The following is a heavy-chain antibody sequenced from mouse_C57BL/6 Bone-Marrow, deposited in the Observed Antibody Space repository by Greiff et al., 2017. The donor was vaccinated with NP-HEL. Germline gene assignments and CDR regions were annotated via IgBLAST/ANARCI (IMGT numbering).Heavy chain of an antibody. CDR3: ARRGLLRYLYYFDY. V-gene: IGHV14-3*01. CDR2: IDPANGNT. J-gene: IGHJ2*01. CDR1: GFTITNTY. D-gene: IGHD1-1*01. Sequence: VQLQQSVAELVRPGASVKLSCTASGFTITNTYMHWVKQRPEQGLEWIGRIDPANGNTKYAPKFQGKATITADTSSNTAYLQLSSLTSEDTAIYYCARRGLLRYLYYFDYWGQGTTLTVSS.